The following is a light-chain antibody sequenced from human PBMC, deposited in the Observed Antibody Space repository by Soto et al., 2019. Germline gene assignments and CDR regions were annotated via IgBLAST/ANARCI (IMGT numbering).Light chain of an antibody. CDR3: SSYTSSSPYV. Sequence: QSFRTQHASVSVSPGQSITISCTGTSSDVGGYNYVSWYQQHPGKAPKLMIYEVSNRPSGVSNRFSGSKSGNTASLTISGLQAEDEADYYCSSYTSSSPYVFGTGTKVTVL. V-gene: IGLV2-14*01. CDR1: SSDVGGYNY. CDR2: EVS. J-gene: IGLJ1*01.